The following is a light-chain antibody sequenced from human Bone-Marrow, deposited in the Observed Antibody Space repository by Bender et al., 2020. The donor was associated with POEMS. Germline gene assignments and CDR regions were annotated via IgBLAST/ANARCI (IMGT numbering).Light chain of an antibody. CDR1: ISDVGGYNY. Sequence: SALTQPRSVSGSPGQSVTLSCTGTISDVGGYNYVSWYQQHPGKAPKLMIYDVSKRPSGVPDRFSGSKSGNTASLTISGLQAEDEADYYYCSYVGGGTFAFAGGTKLTVL. V-gene: IGLV2-11*01. J-gene: IGLJ2*01. CDR2: DVS. CDR3: CSYVGGGTFA.